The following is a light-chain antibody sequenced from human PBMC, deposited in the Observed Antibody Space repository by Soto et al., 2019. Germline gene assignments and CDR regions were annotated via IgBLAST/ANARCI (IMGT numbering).Light chain of an antibody. CDR1: QSVSRN. V-gene: IGKV3D-15*01. CDR3: QHYNNWPAWT. CDR2: DAS. Sequence: EIVMTQSPATLSVSPGERATLSCRASQSVSRNLAWYQQKPGQAPRLLIYDASTRATGTPARFSGSGSGTKFTLSISSLQSEDFAVYYCQHYNNWPAWTFGQGTKVDIK. J-gene: IGKJ1*01.